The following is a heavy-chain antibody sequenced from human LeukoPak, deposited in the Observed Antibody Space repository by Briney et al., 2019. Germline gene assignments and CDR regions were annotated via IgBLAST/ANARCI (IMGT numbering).Heavy chain of an antibody. CDR3: ARDAGYCSGGSCSDLFDY. J-gene: IGHJ4*02. Sequence: GGSLRLSCAASGFTFSSYWMSWVRQAPGKGLEWVANIKQDGSKKYYVDSLKGRFTISRDNAKNSLYLQMNSLRSEDTAVYYCARDAGYCSGGSCSDLFDYWGQGTLVTVSS. D-gene: IGHD2-15*01. CDR2: IKQDGSKK. V-gene: IGHV3-7*01. CDR1: GFTFSSYW.